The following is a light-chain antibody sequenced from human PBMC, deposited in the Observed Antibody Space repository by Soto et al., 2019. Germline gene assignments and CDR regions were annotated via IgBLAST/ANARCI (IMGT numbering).Light chain of an antibody. CDR2: EVS. Sequence: QPALTQPASVPGSPGQSITIACTGTISDVGGYDYVSWYQLHPGKAPKLMVFEVSNRPSGVSYRFSGYKYGNTASLTISGLQAEDEADYCCSSYSISTAYLFGTGTKVTVL. CDR3: SSYSISTAYL. V-gene: IGLV2-14*01. CDR1: ISDVGGYDY. J-gene: IGLJ1*01.